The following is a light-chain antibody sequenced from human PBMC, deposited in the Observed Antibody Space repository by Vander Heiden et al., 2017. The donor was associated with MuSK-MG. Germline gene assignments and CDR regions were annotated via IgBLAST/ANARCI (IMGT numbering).Light chain of an antibody. Sequence: DIQMTQSPSSLSASVGDRVTITCRESQSISSYLNWYKQKPGKAPKLLIYAASSLQSGVPSRFSGSGSGTDFTLTISSRQPEDFATYYCQQSDSTLMYTFGQGTKMEIK. J-gene: IGKJ2*01. CDR1: QSISSY. CDR2: AAS. V-gene: IGKV1-39*01. CDR3: QQSDSTLMYT.